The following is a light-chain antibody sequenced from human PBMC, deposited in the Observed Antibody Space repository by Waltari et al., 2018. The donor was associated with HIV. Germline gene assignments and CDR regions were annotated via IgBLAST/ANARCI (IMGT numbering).Light chain of an antibody. CDR2: GAS. Sequence: EIVLTQSPDTLSVSPGERATLSCRASQSVRSASLAWYQQKPGQAPRLLIYGASSRAPGIPDRFSGSGAVTDFSLTISRLEPEDCAVYYCQQYAASPLTFGGGTKVEIK. J-gene: IGKJ4*01. CDR3: QQYAASPLT. CDR1: QSVRSAS. V-gene: IGKV3-20*01.